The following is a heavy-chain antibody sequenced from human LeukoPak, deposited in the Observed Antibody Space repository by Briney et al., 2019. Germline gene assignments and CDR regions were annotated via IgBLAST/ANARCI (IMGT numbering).Heavy chain of an antibody. CDR1: GYSFTNYW. CDR2: IYPGDSDT. CDR3: ARGSRRYYYGMDV. J-gene: IGHJ6*02. Sequence: GESLKISCQGSGYSFTNYWIGWVRQMPGKGLEWMGIIYPGDSDTRYSPSFQGQVTISADKSISTAYLQWSSLKASDTAMYYCARGSRRYYYGMDVWGQGTTVTVSS. V-gene: IGHV5-51*01.